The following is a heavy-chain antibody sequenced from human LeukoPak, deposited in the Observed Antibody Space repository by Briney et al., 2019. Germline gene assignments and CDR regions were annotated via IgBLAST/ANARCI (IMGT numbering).Heavy chain of an antibody. V-gene: IGHV1-24*01. CDR3: AKNHGHTYEFSGFDP. D-gene: IGHD5-18*01. CDR2: FDPEDSET. Sequence: ASVKVSCKVSGYSLTELSMDWVRQAPGKGLEWMGGFDPEDSETLYAQKLQGRVTLTEDTSTDTAYMELRSLRSDDTAIYYCAKNHGHTYEFSGFDPWGQGTLVTVSS. CDR1: GYSLTELS. J-gene: IGHJ5*02.